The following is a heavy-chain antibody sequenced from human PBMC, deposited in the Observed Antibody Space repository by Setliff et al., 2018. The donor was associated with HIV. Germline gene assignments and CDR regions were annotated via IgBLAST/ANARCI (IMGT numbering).Heavy chain of an antibody. Sequence: SETLSLTCAVYGGSFSGYYWSWIRQPPGKGLEWIGEINHSGSTNYNPSLKSRVTISVDTSKNQFSLKLSSVTAADTAVYYCARGPVLVTQSSGSFYKGLDHWGQGTLVTVSS. CDR1: GGSFSGYY. CDR2: INHSGST. D-gene: IGHD3-10*01. CDR3: ARGPVLVTQSSGSFYKGLDH. V-gene: IGHV4-34*01. J-gene: IGHJ4*02.